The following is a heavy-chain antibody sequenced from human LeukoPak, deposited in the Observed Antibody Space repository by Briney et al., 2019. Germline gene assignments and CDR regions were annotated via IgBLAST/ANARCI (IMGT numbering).Heavy chain of an antibody. D-gene: IGHD3-22*01. CDR1: GYTFTGYG. CDR3: ARGSYYDSSGYWVY. Sequence: ASVKVSCKASGYTFTGYGISWVRQAPGQGLEWMGWISAYNGNTNYAQKLQGRVTMTTDTSTSTAYMELRSLRSDDTAVYYCARGSYYDSSGYWVYWGQGTLVTVSS. V-gene: IGHV1-18*01. CDR2: ISAYNGNT. J-gene: IGHJ4*02.